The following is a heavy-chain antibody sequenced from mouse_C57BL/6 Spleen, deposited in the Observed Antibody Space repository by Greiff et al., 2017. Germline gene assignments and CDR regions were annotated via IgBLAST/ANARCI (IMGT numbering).Heavy chain of an antibody. D-gene: IGHD3-2*02. CDR1: GYTFTSYW. J-gene: IGHJ2*01. CDR3: ARRGAQARGVYYFDY. Sequence: QVQLQQPGAELVKPGASVKMSCKASGYTFTSYWITWVKQRPGQGLEWIGDIYPGSGSTNYNEKFKSKATLTVDTSSSTAYMQLSSLTSEDSGVYYCARRGAQARGVYYFDYWGQGTTLTVSS. CDR2: IYPGSGST. V-gene: IGHV1-55*01.